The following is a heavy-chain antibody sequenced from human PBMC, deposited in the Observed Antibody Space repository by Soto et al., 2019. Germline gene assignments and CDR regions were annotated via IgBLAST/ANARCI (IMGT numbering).Heavy chain of an antibody. V-gene: IGHV3-48*03. CDR3: ARVSSGSGSFGWFDP. CDR1: GFTFRNYE. J-gene: IGHJ5*02. CDR2: ISNGGSTI. D-gene: IGHD3-10*01. Sequence: GGSLRLSCAASGFTFRNYEMNWVRQAPGKGLEWVSFISNGGSTIHYADSVKGRFTISRDNAKNSLYLQMTSLRAEDTAVYFCARVSSGSGSFGWFDPWGQGTLVTVSS.